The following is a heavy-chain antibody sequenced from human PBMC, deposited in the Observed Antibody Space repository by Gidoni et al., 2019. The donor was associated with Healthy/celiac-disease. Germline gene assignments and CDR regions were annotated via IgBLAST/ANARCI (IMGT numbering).Heavy chain of an antibody. J-gene: IGHJ3*02. CDR1: GGSFSGSY. V-gene: IGHV4-34*01. CDR3: ARGSYDFWSGYYHDAFDI. Sequence: QVQLQQWGAELLKPSETLSLTCAVYGGSFSGSYWSWTRQPPGKGLELIGEINHSGSTNYNPSLKSRVTISLDTSKNQFSLKLSSVTAADTAVYYCARGSYDFWSGYYHDAFDIWGKGTMVTVSS. D-gene: IGHD3-3*01. CDR2: INHSGST.